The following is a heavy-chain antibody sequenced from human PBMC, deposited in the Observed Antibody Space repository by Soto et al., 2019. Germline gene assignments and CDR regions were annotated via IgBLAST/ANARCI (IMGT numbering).Heavy chain of an antibody. CDR3: AKGAAGVTLRADDWFDP. D-gene: IGHD6-13*01. Sequence: PGGSLRLSCAASGFTFSRYAMHWVRQAPGKGLEWASGISGSGDSPFYVDSVKGRFTISRDNSKNTLYLQMNSLRAEDKAVYYCAKGAAGVTLRADDWFDPWGQGTVVTVSA. V-gene: IGHV3-23*01. J-gene: IGHJ5*02. CDR1: GFTFSRYA. CDR2: ISGSGDSP.